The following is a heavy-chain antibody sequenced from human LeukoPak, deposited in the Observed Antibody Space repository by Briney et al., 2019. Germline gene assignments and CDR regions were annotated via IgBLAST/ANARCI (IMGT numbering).Heavy chain of an antibody. V-gene: IGHV3-33*01. Sequence: AGGSLRLSCAASGFTFSSFAVHWVRQAPGKGLEWVADIWYNGSNKHYAESVKGRFTISRDNSRNTLYLQMNSLRAEDTAVYYCSRGGYGDYNNWFDPWGQGTLVIVSS. CDR2: IWYNGSNK. CDR3: SRGGYGDYNNWFDP. CDR1: GFTFSSFA. J-gene: IGHJ5*02. D-gene: IGHD4-17*01.